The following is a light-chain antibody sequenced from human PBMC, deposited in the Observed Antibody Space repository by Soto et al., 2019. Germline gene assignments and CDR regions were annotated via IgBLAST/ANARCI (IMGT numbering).Light chain of an antibody. V-gene: IGLV2-8*01. CDR1: SSDVGGYKY. CDR2: EVN. CDR3: SSYAGINNLGV. Sequence: QSALTQPPSASGSPGQSVTIACTGTSSDVGGYKYVSWYQQHPGKAPKLMILEVNKRPSGVPDRFSGSKSGNTASLTVSGLQAEDEADYYCSSYAGINNLGVFGNGTKLTVL. J-gene: IGLJ1*01.